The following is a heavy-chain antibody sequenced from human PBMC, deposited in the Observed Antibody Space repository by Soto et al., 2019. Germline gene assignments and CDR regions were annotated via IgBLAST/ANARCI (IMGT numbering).Heavy chain of an antibody. V-gene: IGHV5-51*01. CDR3: ARYGRNYYDSSGYDYYYYYGMDV. J-gene: IGHJ6*02. CDR2: IYPGDSDT. CDR1: GYSFTSYW. Sequence: LKISCKGSGYSFTSYWIGWVRQMPGKGLEWMGIIYPGDSDTRYSPSFQGQVTISADKSISTAYLQWSSLKASDTAMYYCARYGRNYYDSSGYDYYYYYGMDVWGQGTTVTVSS. D-gene: IGHD3-22*01.